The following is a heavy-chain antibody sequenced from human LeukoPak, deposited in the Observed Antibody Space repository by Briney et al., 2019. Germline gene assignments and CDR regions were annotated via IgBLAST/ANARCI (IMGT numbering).Heavy chain of an antibody. CDR3: ARGRPYAFDI. J-gene: IGHJ3*02. CDR2: IILIFGTT. Sequence: ASVKVSCKASGGTFSSYAVSWVRQAPGQGLEWMGGIILIFGTTNYAQKFQGRVTITADESTSTVYMELSSLRSEDTAVYYCARGRPYAFDIWGQGTMVTVSS. V-gene: IGHV1-69*13. CDR1: GGTFSSYA.